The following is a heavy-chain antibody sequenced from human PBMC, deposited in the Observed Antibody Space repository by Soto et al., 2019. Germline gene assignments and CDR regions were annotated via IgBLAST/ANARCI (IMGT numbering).Heavy chain of an antibody. CDR3: ARDYSSGYGMDV. CDR1: GYTFTSYD. Sequence: ASVKVSCKASGYTFTSYDINWVRQATGQGLEWMGWMNPNSGNTNYAQKFQGRVTMTRNTSISTAYMELSSLRSEDTAVYYCARDYSSGYGMDVWGQGTTVTVSS. D-gene: IGHD6-19*01. V-gene: IGHV1-8*01. J-gene: IGHJ6*02. CDR2: MNPNSGNT.